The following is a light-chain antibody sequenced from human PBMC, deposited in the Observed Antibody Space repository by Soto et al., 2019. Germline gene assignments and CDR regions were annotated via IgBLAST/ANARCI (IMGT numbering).Light chain of an antibody. J-gene: IGKJ1*01. CDR1: QSITTN. CDR3: HQYENWPKT. Sequence: EIVMTQPPPTLSVSPGERATLSCRASQSITTNVAWFQQKPGQAPSLLIFRASVRASGVPARFSGSGSGTEFTLTISSLQSEDFAVYFCHQYENWPKTFGQGTKVDIK. V-gene: IGKV3-15*01. CDR2: RAS.